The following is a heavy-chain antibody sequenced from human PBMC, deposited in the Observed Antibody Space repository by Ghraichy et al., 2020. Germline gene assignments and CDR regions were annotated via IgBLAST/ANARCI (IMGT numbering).Heavy chain of an antibody. D-gene: IGHD1-1*01. CDR3: ARAGRNWNDGYGKDV. V-gene: IGHV4-59*01. CDR2: IYYSGST. CDR1: GVSISSYY. Sequence: SETLSLTCTVSGVSISSYYWSWTRQPPGKGLEWIGFIYYSGSTNYNPSLKSRLTISVDTSKNQFSLQLSSVTAADTAVYYCARAGRNWNDGYGKDVWGQGTTVTVSS. J-gene: IGHJ6*02.